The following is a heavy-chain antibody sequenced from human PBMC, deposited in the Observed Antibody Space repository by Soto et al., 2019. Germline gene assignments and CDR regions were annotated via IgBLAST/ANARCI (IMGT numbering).Heavy chain of an antibody. J-gene: IGHJ5*02. V-gene: IGHV1-69*01. D-gene: IGHD3-3*01. CDR2: IIPIFGTA. Sequence: QVQLVQSGAEVKKPGSSVKVSCKASGGTFSSYAISWVRQAPGQGLEWMGGIIPIFGTANYAQKFQGRVTITADESTSTAYMELSSLRSEDTAVYYCARDLGWSGYYTQTYNWFDPWGQGTLVTVSS. CDR3: ARDLGWSGYYTQTYNWFDP. CDR1: GGTFSSYA.